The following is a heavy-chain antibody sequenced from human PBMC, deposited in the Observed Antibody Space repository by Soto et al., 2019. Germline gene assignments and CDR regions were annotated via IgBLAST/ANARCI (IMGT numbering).Heavy chain of an antibody. D-gene: IGHD2-15*01. CDR1: GFTFSSHD. Sequence: EVQLVESGGGLVQPGGSLRLSCVASGFTFSSHDMHWVRQVPGKGLEWVSGTGTTGDTYYPGSVKGRLIISREDAKNSLYLQMNTLRAGAAAVYSCARDQRAADGSCYFDLWGRGTLVTVSS. V-gene: IGHV3-13*01. CDR2: TGTTGDT. J-gene: IGHJ2*01. CDR3: ARDQRAADGSCYFDL.